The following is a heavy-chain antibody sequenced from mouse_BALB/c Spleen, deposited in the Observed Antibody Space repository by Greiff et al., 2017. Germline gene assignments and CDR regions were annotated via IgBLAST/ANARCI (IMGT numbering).Heavy chain of an antibody. CDR3: ARDGGNYGYYAMDY. CDR2: IRNKANGYTT. D-gene: IGHD2-1*01. V-gene: IGHV7-3*02. Sequence: EVKLMESGGGLVQPGGSLRLSCATSGFTFTDYYMSWVRQPPGKALEWLGFIRNKANGYTTEYSASVKGRFTISRDNSQSILYLQMNTLRAEDSATYYCARDGGNYGYYAMDYWGQGTSVTVSS. CDR1: GFTFTDYY. J-gene: IGHJ4*01.